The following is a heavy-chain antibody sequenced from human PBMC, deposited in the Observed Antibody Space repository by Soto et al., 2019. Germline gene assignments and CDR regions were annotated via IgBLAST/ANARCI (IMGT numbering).Heavy chain of an antibody. Sequence: GASVKVSCKASGYTFTSYGISWVRQAPVQGLEWMGWISAYNGNTNYAQKLQGRVTMTTDTSTSTAYMELRSLRSDDTAVYYGAFCAVGYGVSDPWGHGTLVTVSS. CDR1: GYTFTSYG. V-gene: IGHV1-18*01. J-gene: IGHJ5*02. CDR3: AFCAVGYGVSDP. CDR2: ISAYNGNT. D-gene: IGHD5-18*01.